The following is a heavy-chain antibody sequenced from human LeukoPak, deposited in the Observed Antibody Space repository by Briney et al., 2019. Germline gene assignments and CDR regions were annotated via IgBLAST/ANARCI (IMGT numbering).Heavy chain of an antibody. CDR1: GFTFSSYA. Sequence: GGSLRLSCAASGFTFSSYAMHWVRRAPGKGLEWVAVISYDGSNKYYADSVKGRFTISRDNSKNTLYLQMNSLRAEDTAVYYCATTVAGTSAFDIWGQGTMVTVSS. D-gene: IGHD6-19*01. CDR2: ISYDGSNK. J-gene: IGHJ3*02. V-gene: IGHV3-30*04. CDR3: ATTVAGTSAFDI.